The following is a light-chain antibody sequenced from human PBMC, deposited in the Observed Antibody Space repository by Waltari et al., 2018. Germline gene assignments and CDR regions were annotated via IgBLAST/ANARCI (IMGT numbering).Light chain of an antibody. CDR1: QAISSW. CDR3: QQAKTFPLT. V-gene: IGKV1-12*01. J-gene: IGKJ4*01. CDR2: AAS. Sequence: DIQMTQSPSSVSASVGDTVAITCRSSQAISSWLAWYQQKPGKAPELLIYAASSLQSGVPSRFSGSGSGTDFTLTITSLQPEDFVIYYCQQAKTFPLTFGGGTKVEIK.